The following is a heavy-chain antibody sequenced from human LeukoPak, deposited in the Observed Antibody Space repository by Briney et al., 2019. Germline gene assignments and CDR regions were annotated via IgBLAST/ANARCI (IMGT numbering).Heavy chain of an antibody. CDR3: ANFYCSSTSCSPPVD. J-gene: IGHJ4*02. V-gene: IGHV3-23*01. Sequence: PGGSLRLSCAASGFTFSSYGMSWVRQAPGKGLEWVSAISGSGGSTYYADSVKGRFTISRDNSKNTLYLQMNSLRAEDTAVYYCANFYCSSTSCSPPVDWGQGTPVTVSS. D-gene: IGHD2-2*01. CDR2: ISGSGGST. CDR1: GFTFSSYG.